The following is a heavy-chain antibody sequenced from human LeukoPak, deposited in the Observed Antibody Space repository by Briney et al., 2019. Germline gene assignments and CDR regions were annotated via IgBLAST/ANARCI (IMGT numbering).Heavy chain of an antibody. V-gene: IGHV3-23*01. CDR3: AKEKVVTMIVARYYFDY. CDR1: GFTFGSYA. CDR2: ISGSGGST. D-gene: IGHD3-22*01. Sequence: PGGSLRLSCAASGFTFGSYAMSWVRQAPGKGLEWVSAISGSGGSTYYADSVKGRFTISRDNSKNTLYLQMNSLRAEDTAVYYCAKEKVVTMIVARYYFDYWGQGTLVTVSS. J-gene: IGHJ4*02.